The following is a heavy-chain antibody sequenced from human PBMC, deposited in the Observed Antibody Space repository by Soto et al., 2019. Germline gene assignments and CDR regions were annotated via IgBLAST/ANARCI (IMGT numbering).Heavy chain of an antibody. CDR2: FDPEDGET. CDR3: ATGNDYGDYSNWFDP. CDR1: GYTLTELS. D-gene: IGHD4-17*01. J-gene: IGHJ5*02. V-gene: IGHV1-24*01. Sequence: ASVKVSCKVSGYTLTELSMHWVRQAPGKGLEWMGGFDPEDGETIYAQKFQGRVTMTEDTSTDTAYMELSSLRSEDTAVYYCATGNDYGDYSNWFDPWGQGTLVTVS.